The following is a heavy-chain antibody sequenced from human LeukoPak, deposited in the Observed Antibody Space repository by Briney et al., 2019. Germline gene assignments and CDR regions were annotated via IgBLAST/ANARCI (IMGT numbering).Heavy chain of an antibody. CDR2: IYYSGST. Sequence: SETLSLTCTASGGSISSYYWSWIRQPPGKGLEWIGSIYYSGSTFYNPSLKSRVTISVDTSKNQFSLKLSSVTAADTAVYYCARLRGSGCGAPDYWGQGTLVTVSS. J-gene: IGHJ4*02. D-gene: IGHD3-10*01. V-gene: IGHV4-59*05. CDR3: ARLRGSGCGAPDY. CDR1: GGSISSYY.